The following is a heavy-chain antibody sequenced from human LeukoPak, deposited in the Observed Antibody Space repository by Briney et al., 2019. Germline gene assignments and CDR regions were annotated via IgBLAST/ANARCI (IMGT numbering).Heavy chain of an antibody. CDR3: ASLLVAPYLSSSWYSRHTYYYGMDV. D-gene: IGHD6-13*01. J-gene: IGHJ6*02. CDR1: GFTFSSYA. V-gene: IGHV3-23*01. CDR2: ISGSGGST. Sequence: PGGSLRLSCAASGFTFSSYAMSWVRQAPGKGLEWVSAISGSGGSTYYADSVKGRFTISRDNAKNSLYLQMNSLRAEDTAVYYCASLLVAPYLSSSWYSRHTYYYGMDVWGQGTTVTVSS.